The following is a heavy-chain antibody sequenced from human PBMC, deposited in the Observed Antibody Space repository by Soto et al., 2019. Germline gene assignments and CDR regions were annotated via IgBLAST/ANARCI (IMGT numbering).Heavy chain of an antibody. Sequence: GGSLRLSCAASGFTFSSYAMSWVRQAPGKGLEWVSAISCSGGSTYYADSVKGRFTISRDNSKNKLYLQMTSLRPEDTAVYYCAKPLGLLRRAMAQGSDYWGQGTLVTVSS. D-gene: IGHD5-18*01. J-gene: IGHJ4*02. CDR2: ISCSGGST. V-gene: IGHV3-23*01. CDR1: GFTFSSYA. CDR3: AKPLGLLRRAMAQGSDY.